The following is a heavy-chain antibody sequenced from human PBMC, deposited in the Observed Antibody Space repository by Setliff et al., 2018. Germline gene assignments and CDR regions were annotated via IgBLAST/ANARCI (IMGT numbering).Heavy chain of an antibody. CDR3: ERLVRHCTRISCQRTSEADL. Sequence: ASVKVSCKATGYTFTNSIMNWVRQAPGQGLEWMGWISAYNGNTYHAQKFQDRLSMTTDTSTSTAYMELRSLRADDTAVYYCERLVRHCTRISCQRTSEADLWGQGTQVTVSS. CDR2: ISAYNGNT. V-gene: IGHV1-18*04. CDR1: GYTFTNSI. J-gene: IGHJ5*02. D-gene: IGHD2-15*01.